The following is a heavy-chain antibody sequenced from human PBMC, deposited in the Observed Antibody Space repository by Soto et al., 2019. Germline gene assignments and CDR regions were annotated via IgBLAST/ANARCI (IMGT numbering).Heavy chain of an antibody. CDR3: AKDRHRDGIWTFVS. CDR2: INAPGSPT. CDR1: GFTFSTYT. V-gene: IGHV3-23*01. Sequence: GGSLRLSCAASGFTFSTYTMNWVCQAPGKGLEWVSGINAPGSPTYYAASVKGRFTVSRDNSRKMLFLQMNSLRDEDTAVYYCAKDRHRDGIWTFVSWGPGTLATVSS. D-gene: IGHD3-9*01. J-gene: IGHJ4*02.